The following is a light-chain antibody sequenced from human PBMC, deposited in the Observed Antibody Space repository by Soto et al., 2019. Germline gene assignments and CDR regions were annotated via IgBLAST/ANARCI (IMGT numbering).Light chain of an antibody. J-gene: IGKJ4*01. CDR1: QSVSSY. V-gene: IGKV3-11*01. Sequence: EIVLTQSPATLSLSPGERATLSCRASQSVSSYLAWYQQQPGQAPRLLIYDASNRATGIPARFSGSGSGKYFTLTISSLEPEDFAVYYCQQRSNWPLTFGGGTKVEIK. CDR2: DAS. CDR3: QQRSNWPLT.